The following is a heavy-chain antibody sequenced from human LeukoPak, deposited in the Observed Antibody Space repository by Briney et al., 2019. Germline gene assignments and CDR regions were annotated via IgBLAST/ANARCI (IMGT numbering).Heavy chain of an antibody. J-gene: IGHJ4*02. CDR2: ISATGGST. D-gene: IGHD1-26*01. Sequence: PGGSLRLSCAASGFTFSNYAMSWVRQAPGKGLQWVSSISATGGSTYYADSVKGRSTVSRDNSKNTLYLQMNSLRAEDTAVYYCAKGGAAVGARFDYWGQGTLVTVSS. V-gene: IGHV3-23*01. CDR3: AKGGAAVGARFDY. CDR1: GFTFSNYA.